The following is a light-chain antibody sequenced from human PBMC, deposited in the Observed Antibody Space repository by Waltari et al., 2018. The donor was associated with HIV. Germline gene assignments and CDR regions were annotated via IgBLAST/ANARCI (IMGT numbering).Light chain of an antibody. CDR1: SSDVGSYNL. CDR3: CSYAGSSTLV. J-gene: IGLJ3*02. V-gene: IGLV2-23*01. Sequence: QSALTQPASVSGSPGQSITISCTGTSSDVGSYNLVSWYQYHPGNPPKLMIYEASKRPSEVSNRFSGSKSGNTASLTISGLQAEDEADYYCCSYAGSSTLVFGGGTKLTVL. CDR2: EAS.